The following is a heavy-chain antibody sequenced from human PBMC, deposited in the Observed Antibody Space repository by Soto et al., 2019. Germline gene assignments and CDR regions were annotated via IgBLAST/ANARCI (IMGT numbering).Heavy chain of an antibody. J-gene: IGHJ5*01. D-gene: IGHD2-21*02. Sequence: PSETLSLTCAVSGGSPSSGNYYYWSWIRQPPGKGLEWIGHIYSSGSTNYNPSLKSRVTISIHTSENQFSLKLNSVTAADTAVYFCARDSGLYCGGDCYSHWFDSWGQGILVTVSS. V-gene: IGHV4-61*01. CDR3: ARDSGLYCGGDCYSHWFDS. CDR2: IYSSGST. CDR1: GGSPSSGNYYY.